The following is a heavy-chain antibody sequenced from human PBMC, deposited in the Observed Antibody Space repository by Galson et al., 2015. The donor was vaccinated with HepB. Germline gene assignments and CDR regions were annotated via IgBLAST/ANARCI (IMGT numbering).Heavy chain of an antibody. CDR2: INWNGGDT. V-gene: IGHV3-20*04. Sequence: SLRLSCAATGLIFADYDMSWVRQVPGKGLEWVSGINWNGGDTDYADSVTGRFTIPRANAENSLYLQLNSLRAEDTALYYCARDETTMARGVIHKWYSGYWGQGILVTVSS. J-gene: IGHJ4*02. D-gene: IGHD3-10*01. CDR1: GLIFADYD. CDR3: ARDETTMARGVIHKWYSGY.